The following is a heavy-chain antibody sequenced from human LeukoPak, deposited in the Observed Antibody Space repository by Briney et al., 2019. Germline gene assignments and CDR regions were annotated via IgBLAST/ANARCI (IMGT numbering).Heavy chain of an antibody. Sequence: GGSLRLSCATSEFSFSRYWMNWVRQAPGKGLVWVSRINTDGTNRTYADSVKGRFLISRDNAKNILYLQMTSLRVDDTAVYYCVGDSDISDYWGQGTLVTVSS. CDR3: VGDSDISDY. D-gene: IGHD3-3*02. J-gene: IGHJ4*02. V-gene: IGHV3-74*03. CDR2: INTDGTNR. CDR1: EFSFSRYW.